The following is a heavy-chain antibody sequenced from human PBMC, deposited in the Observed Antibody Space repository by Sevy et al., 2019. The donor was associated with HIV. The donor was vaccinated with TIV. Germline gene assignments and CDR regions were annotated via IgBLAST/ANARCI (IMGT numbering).Heavy chain of an antibody. CDR1: GFTFSSYW. CDR2: IKQDGSEK. V-gene: IGHV3-7*01. CDR3: ASHYCSSTSCPGHFQH. Sequence: GGSLRLSCAASGFTFSSYWMSWVRQAPGKGLEWVANIKQDGSEKYYVDSVKGRFTISRDNAKNSLYLQMNSLRAEDTAVYYCASHYCSSTSCPGHFQHWGQGTLVTVSS. J-gene: IGHJ1*01. D-gene: IGHD2-2*01.